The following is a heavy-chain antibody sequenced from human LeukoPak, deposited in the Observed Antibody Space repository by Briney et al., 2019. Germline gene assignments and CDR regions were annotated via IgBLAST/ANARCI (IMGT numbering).Heavy chain of an antibody. CDR2: MNPNSGNT. J-gene: IGHJ3*02. Sequence: ASVKVSCKASGYTSTSYDINWVRQATGQGLEWMGWMNPNSGNTGYAQKFQGRVTITRNTSISTAYMELSSLRSEDTAVYYCARGPPSDAFDTWGQGTMVTVSS. CDR1: GYTSTSYD. V-gene: IGHV1-8*03. CDR3: ARGPPSDAFDT.